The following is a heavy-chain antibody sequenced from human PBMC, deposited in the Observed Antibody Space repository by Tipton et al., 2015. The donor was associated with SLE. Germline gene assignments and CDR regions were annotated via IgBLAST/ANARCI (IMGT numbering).Heavy chain of an antibody. CDR2: IYYSGST. V-gene: IGHV4-59*01. D-gene: IGHD3-10*01. CDR3: ASTWLGELSSNAFDI. J-gene: IGHJ3*02. Sequence: TLSLTCAVYGGSFSGYYWSWIRQPPGKGLEWIGYIYYSGSTNYNPSLKSRVTISVGTSKNQFSLKLSSVTAADTAVYYCASTWLGELSSNAFDIWGQGTMVTVSS. CDR1: GGSFSGYY.